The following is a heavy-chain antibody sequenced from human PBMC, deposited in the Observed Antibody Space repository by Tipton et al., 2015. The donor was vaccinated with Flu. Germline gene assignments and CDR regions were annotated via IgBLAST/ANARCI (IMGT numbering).Heavy chain of an antibody. V-gene: IGHV4-61*02. J-gene: IGHJ4*02. D-gene: IGHD3-10*01. CDR1: GDSMNGAY. CDR2: ISSTGET. Sequence: TLSLTCSVSGDSMNGAYYFWTWIRQPAGKALQWVGRISSTGETDYNLPLKGPVSVSMDTSKNQFSLKLRSVTAGDTAVYYCARAFGSGNYSIHYFADWGQGALVTVSS. CDR3: ARAFGSGNYSIHYFAD.